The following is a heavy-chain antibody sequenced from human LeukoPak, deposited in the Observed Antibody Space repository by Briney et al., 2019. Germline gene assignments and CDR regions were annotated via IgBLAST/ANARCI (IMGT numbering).Heavy chain of an antibody. CDR3: ARGPSIAARYDAFDF. V-gene: IGHV3-48*03. J-gene: IGHJ3*01. CDR2: ISSSGNTI. Sequence: GGSLRLSCAASEFTFTSYELNWVRQTPGKGLEWVSYISSSGNTISYADSVKGRFTISRDNAKNSLYLQVISLRAEDTAVYYCARGPSIAARYDAFDFWGQGTMVTVSS. D-gene: IGHD6-6*01. CDR1: EFTFTSYE.